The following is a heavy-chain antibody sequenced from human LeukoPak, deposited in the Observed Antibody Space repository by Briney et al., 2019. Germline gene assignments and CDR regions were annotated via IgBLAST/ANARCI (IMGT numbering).Heavy chain of an antibody. Sequence: ASVKVSCRASGFIFTSYVINWVRQATGQGVEWMGWMNPIIGNTGCARQFQGRNTMTRDTSTSTAYMELTSLRAEDTAVYYCVRDGEGVAIRVNYQFDPWGQGTLVTVSS. CDR2: MNPIIGNT. J-gene: IGHJ5*02. D-gene: IGHD3-10*01. CDR1: GFIFTSYV. V-gene: IGHV1-8*01. CDR3: VRDGEGVAIRVNYQFDP.